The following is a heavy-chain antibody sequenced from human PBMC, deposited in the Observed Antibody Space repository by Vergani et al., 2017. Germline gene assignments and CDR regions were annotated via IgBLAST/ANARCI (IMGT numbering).Heavy chain of an antibody. CDR2: INHSGST. CDR1: GGSFSGYY. D-gene: IGHD3-9*01. V-gene: IGHV4-34*01. Sequence: QVQLQQWGAGLLKPSETLSLTCAVYGGSFSGYYWSWIGQPPGKGLEWIGEINHSGSTNYTPSLKSRVTISVDTSKNQFALKLSSVTAADTAVYYCARGKDILTGYYPCGAFDIWGQGTMVTVSS. CDR3: ARGKDILTGYYPCGAFDI. J-gene: IGHJ3*02.